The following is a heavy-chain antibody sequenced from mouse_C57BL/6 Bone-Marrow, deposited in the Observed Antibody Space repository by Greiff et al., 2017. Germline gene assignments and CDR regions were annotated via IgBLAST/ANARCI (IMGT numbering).Heavy chain of an antibody. Sequence: EVQVVESGGGLVQPGGSMTLSCAASGFTFSDAWMDWVRQSPVKGLEWVAEISNKANDHATYYAVSVKGRFTISRDDSKIMVYLQMNSLSAEDNCIYYCNWDYYAMDYWGQGTTVTVSS. CDR3: NWDYYAMDY. J-gene: IGHJ4*01. V-gene: IGHV6-6*01. CDR2: ISNKANDHAT. CDR1: GFTFSDAW.